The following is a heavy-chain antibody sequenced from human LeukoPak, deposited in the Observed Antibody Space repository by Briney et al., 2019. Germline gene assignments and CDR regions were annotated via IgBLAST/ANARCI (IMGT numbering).Heavy chain of an antibody. CDR3: ARHGHYGDYFDAFDI. CDR2: IYYSGST. Sequence: SETLSLTCTVSGGSISSSSYYWGWIRQPPGKGLEWIGSIYYSGSTYYNPSRRSRVTISVDTSKNQFSWKLRLVTAAKWAVYYGARHGHYGDYFDAFDIWGQGTMVTVSS. CDR1: GGSISSSSYY. V-gene: IGHV4-39*01. J-gene: IGHJ3*02. D-gene: IGHD4-17*01.